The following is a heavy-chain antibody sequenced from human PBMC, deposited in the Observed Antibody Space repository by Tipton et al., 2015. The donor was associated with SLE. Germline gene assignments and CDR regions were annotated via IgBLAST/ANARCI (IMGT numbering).Heavy chain of an antibody. D-gene: IGHD6-19*01. V-gene: IGHV1-3*01. CDR2: ITAGNGNT. CDR3: ARDAGGQWLVTHYMDV. CDR1: AYSFTGHY. J-gene: IGHJ6*03. Sequence: QSGAEVKKPGASVRVSCKTSAYSFTGHYLHWVRQAPGQGLEWMGWITAGNGNTKYSRKFQDRLTITRDTSASTAYMELSSLRSEDTALYYCARDAGGQWLVTHYMDVWGNGTTVTVSS.